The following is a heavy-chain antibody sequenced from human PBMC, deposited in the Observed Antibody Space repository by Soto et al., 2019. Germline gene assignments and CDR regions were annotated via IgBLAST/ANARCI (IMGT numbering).Heavy chain of an antibody. V-gene: IGHV3-23*01. CDR3: AKDSQRITMIVVVHNLIDY. Sequence: PGGSLRLSCAASGFTFSDYAMSWVRQAPGKGLEWVSAISGSGGSTCYADSVKGRFTISRDNAKNTLLLQMNSRRAEDTAVYYCAKDSQRITMIVVVHNLIDYWGQGTLVTVSS. J-gene: IGHJ4*02. D-gene: IGHD3-22*01. CDR2: ISGSGGST. CDR1: GFTFSDYA.